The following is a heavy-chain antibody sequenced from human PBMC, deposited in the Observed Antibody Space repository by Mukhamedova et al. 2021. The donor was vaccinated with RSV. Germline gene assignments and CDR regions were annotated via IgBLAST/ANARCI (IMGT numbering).Heavy chain of an antibody. D-gene: IGHD4-17*01. Sequence: GLEWVANIKQDGSDKYYMGSVKGRFTISRDNAKNSLYLQMNSLRAEDTAVYYCARDYGDYVGRDAFDIWGQGTMVTVSS. CDR3: ARDYGDYVGRDAFDI. J-gene: IGHJ3*02. CDR2: IKQDGSDK. V-gene: IGHV3-7*03.